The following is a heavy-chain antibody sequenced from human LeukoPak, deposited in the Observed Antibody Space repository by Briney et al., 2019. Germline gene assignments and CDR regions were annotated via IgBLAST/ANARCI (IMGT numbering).Heavy chain of an antibody. CDR1: GYRFTNYW. V-gene: IGHV5-51*01. J-gene: IGHJ5*02. D-gene: IGHD5-24*01. Sequence: GASLKISGRGSGYRFTNYWIAWLRQTPGKGLEGRGGIYPGDSETRYSRSFQGQVTISADKSITTAYLQWRSLKASDTAIYYCARTIEVPTMGSEDWFDPWGPGTLVPVSA. CDR2: IYPGDSET. CDR3: ARTIEVPTMGSEDWFDP.